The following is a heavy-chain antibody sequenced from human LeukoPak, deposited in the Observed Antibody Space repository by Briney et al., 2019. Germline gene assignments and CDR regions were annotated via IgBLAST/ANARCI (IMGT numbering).Heavy chain of an antibody. CDR1: GGSFSGYY. CDR3: ANKEAFDI. V-gene: IGHV4-34*01. J-gene: IGHJ3*02. CDR2: INHSGST. Sequence: PSETLSFTCAVYGGSFSGYYWSWIRQPPGKGLEWIGEINHSGSTNYNPSLKSRVTISVDTSKNQFSLKLSSVTAADTAVYYCANKEAFDIWGQGTMVTVSS.